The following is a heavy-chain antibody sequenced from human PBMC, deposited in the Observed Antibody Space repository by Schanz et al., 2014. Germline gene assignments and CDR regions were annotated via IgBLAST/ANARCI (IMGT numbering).Heavy chain of an antibody. CDR3: AKDLHSNSGNYYSYYFDS. D-gene: IGHD3-10*01. CDR2: ISGSGGST. Sequence: EVQLVESGGGLVQPGGSLRLSCAASGFTFTNYAMTWVRQAPGKGLEWVSGISGSGGSTYDADSVKARFTISRDNSKNSVSLQMDSLRPEDTAVYFCAKDLHSNSGNYYSYYFDSWGPGALVTVSS. CDR1: GFTFTNYA. J-gene: IGHJ4*02. V-gene: IGHV3-23*04.